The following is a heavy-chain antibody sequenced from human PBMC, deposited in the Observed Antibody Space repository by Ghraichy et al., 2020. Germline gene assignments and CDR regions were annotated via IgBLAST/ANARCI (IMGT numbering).Heavy chain of an antibody. CDR2: MSGSGGST. D-gene: IGHD5-12*01. J-gene: IGHJ3*01. CDR1: GFNFNTYA. CDR3: AKGRRSGYAGYGEAFDV. V-gene: IGHV3-23*01. Sequence: GGSLRLSCATSGFNFNTYAMSWVRQAPGKGLQWVSTMSGSGGSTYSADSVKGRFTISRDRSKNKLYLEMNSLRGDDTAVYYCAKGRRSGYAGYGEAFDVWGQGTMVTVSS.